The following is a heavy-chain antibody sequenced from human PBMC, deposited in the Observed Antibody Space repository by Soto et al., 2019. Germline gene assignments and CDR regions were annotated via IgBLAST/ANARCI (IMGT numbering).Heavy chain of an antibody. V-gene: IGHV3-9*01. J-gene: IGHJ4*02. CDR2: ISWNSGSI. CDR3: AKVIRGYYGAFDY. Sequence: EVQLVESGGGLVQPGRSLRLSCAASGFTFDDYAMHWVRQAPGKGLERVSGISWNSGSIGYADSVKGRFTISRDNAKNSLYLQMNSLRAEDTALYYCAKVIRGYYGAFDYWGQGTLVTVSS. CDR1: GFTFDDYA. D-gene: IGHD3-10*01.